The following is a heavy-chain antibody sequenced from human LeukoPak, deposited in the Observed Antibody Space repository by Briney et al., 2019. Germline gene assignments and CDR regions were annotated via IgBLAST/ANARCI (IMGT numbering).Heavy chain of an antibody. J-gene: IGHJ4*02. Sequence: GGSLRLSCAASGFTFSSYGMHWVRQAPGKGLEWVAVISYDGSNKYYADSVKGRFTISRDNSKNTLYLQMNSLRAEDTAVYYCAKAYTFGEPIFDYWGQGTLVTVSS. CDR2: ISYDGSNK. D-gene: IGHD3-16*01. CDR1: GFTFSSYG. CDR3: AKAYTFGEPIFDY. V-gene: IGHV3-30*18.